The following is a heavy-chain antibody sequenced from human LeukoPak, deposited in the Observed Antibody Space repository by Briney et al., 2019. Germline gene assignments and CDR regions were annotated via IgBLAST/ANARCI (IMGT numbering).Heavy chain of an antibody. CDR1: GFPFSSFS. CDR2: IRSTDAI. D-gene: IGHD3-9*01. CDR3: ARDLDWAFDY. V-gene: IGHV3-69-1*01. Sequence: GGSLRLSCAASGFPFSSFSMNWVRRAPGKGLEWISYIRSTDAIYYADSEKGRFTISRDDAQNSVYLQMNSLSADDTAVYYCARDLDWAFDYWGRGTPVTVSS. J-gene: IGHJ4*02.